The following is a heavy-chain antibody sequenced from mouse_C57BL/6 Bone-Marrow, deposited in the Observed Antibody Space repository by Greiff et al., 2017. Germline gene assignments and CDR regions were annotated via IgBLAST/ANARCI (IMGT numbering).Heavy chain of an antibody. J-gene: IGHJ3*01. CDR3: ARRAY. CDR1: GFTFSSYT. Sequence: EVKLMEPGGGLVKPGGSLKLSCAASGFTFSSYTMSWVRQTPEKRLEWVATISGGGGNTYYPDSVKGRFTITRDNAKNTLYLQMSSLRSEDTDLYYCARRAYWGQGTLVTVSA. V-gene: IGHV5-9*01. CDR2: ISGGGGNT.